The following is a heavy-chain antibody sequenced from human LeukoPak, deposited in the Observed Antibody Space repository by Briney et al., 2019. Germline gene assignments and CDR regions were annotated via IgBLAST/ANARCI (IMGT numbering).Heavy chain of an antibody. J-gene: IGHJ4*02. D-gene: IGHD1-26*01. CDR1: GFTFSTYA. CDR2: ISSSSGTM. Sequence: PGGSLRLSCAASGFTFSTYAMNWVRQAPGKGLEWISYISSSSGTMFYADSVKGRFTISRDNAKNSLYLQMNSLRAEDTAVYYCARDPRSGSYQEDWGQGTLVTVSS. V-gene: IGHV3-48*01. CDR3: ARDPRSGSYQED.